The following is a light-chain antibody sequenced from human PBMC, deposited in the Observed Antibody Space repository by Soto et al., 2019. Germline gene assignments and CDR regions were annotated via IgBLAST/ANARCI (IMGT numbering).Light chain of an antibody. J-gene: IGLJ2*01. V-gene: IGLV1-47*01. Sequence: QAVVTQPPSASGTPGQRVTISCSGSSSNIGSNYVYWYQQLPGTAPKLLIYRNNQRPSGVPDRFSGSKSGTSASRAISGRRSEDEADYYCAAWYDSLSGVVFGGGTKLTVL. CDR2: RNN. CDR1: SSNIGSNY. CDR3: AAWYDSLSGVV.